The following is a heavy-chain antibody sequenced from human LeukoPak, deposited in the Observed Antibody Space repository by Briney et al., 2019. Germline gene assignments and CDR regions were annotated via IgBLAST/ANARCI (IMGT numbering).Heavy chain of an antibody. CDR3: ARNGADSTYGPSPPDY. Sequence: GGSLRLSCAASGFTFSDYYMSWIRQAPGKGLEWVSYISSSGSTIYYADSVKGRFTISRDNAKNSLYLQMNSLRAEDTAVYYCARNGADSTYGPSPPDYWGQGTLVTVSS. D-gene: IGHD2-15*01. V-gene: IGHV3-11*01. J-gene: IGHJ4*02. CDR1: GFTFSDYY. CDR2: ISSSGSTI.